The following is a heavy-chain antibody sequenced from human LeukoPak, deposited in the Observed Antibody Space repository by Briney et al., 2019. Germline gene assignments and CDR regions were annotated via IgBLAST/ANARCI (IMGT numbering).Heavy chain of an antibody. Sequence: GASVKVSCKASGYTFTSYDITWIRQAPGQGLEWMGYITPYNGNTNYAQKLQGRVTMTTDTSTSTVYMELRSLRSDDTAVYYCAREASSGAYNDYWGQGTLVTVS. CDR1: GYTFTSYD. J-gene: IGHJ4*02. V-gene: IGHV1-18*01. CDR3: AREASSGAYNDY. CDR2: ITPYNGNT. D-gene: IGHD1-26*01.